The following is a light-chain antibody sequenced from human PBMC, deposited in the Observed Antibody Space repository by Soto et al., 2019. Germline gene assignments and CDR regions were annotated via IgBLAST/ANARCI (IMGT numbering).Light chain of an antibody. CDR1: QSVRNNY. CDR3: QQFRSDPLT. J-gene: IGKJ4*01. V-gene: IGKV3-20*01. CDR2: DAS. Sequence: EIVVTQSPATLSVSPGERATLSCRASQSVRNNYLAWYQQKPGQAPRLLIYDASSRATGIPDRFSGGGSGTDFTLTISRLEPEDFAVYYCQQFRSDPLTCGGGTKV.